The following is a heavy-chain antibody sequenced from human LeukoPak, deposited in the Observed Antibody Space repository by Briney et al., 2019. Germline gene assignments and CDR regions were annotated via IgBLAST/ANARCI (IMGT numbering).Heavy chain of an antibody. D-gene: IGHD2-15*01. Sequence: PSETLSPTCAVYGGSFSGYYWSWIRQPPGKGLEWIEEINHSGSTNYNPSLKSRVTISVDTSKNQFSLKLTSVTAADTAVYYCARSQPGYCSGGSCYSGTYYFDYWGQGTLVSVSS. J-gene: IGHJ4*02. V-gene: IGHV4-34*01. CDR1: GGSFSGYY. CDR2: INHSGST. CDR3: ARSQPGYCSGGSCYSGTYYFDY.